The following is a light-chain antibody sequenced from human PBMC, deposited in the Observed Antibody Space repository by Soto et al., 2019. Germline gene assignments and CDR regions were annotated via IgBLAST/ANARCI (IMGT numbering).Light chain of an antibody. CDR2: GAS. CDR1: QSISGSY. Sequence: EIVLTQSPGTLSLSPGERATLSCRASQSISGSYLAWYKQKPGQAPRLLIYGASGRATGIPDRFSGSGSGTDFASTISRLEPEDFAVYYCQQYGSSPRTFGQGTKVEIK. CDR3: QQYGSSPRT. V-gene: IGKV3-20*01. J-gene: IGKJ1*01.